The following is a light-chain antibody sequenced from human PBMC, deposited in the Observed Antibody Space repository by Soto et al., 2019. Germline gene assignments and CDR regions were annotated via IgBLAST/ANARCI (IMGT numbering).Light chain of an antibody. CDR1: QSISSD. V-gene: IGKV1-39*01. J-gene: IGKJ5*01. CDR3: QQTYNTPLT. CDR2: AST. Sequence: QMTQSPPALSGSMGDRVTITCLASQSISSDLNWYQQKVGKAPKLLIYASTNLLSGVPARFNGRGAGTDFTLTISRLQPEDSATYYCQQTYNTPLTFGQGTRLEI.